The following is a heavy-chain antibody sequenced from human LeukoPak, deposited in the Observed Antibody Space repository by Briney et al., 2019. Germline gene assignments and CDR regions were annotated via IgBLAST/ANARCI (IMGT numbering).Heavy chain of an antibody. CDR3: ARVSNSGHFYFDY. CDR2: ISDSGGT. Sequence: KPPETPSLTCTVSGGSISSDYWTWIWQPPRRGLEWIGYISDSGGTNYNPSHESRVSMSVETSKNQFSLTLSSVTAANTAVYYCARVSNSGHFYFDYWGQGTLVTVSS. V-gene: IGHV4-59*01. J-gene: IGHJ4*02. D-gene: IGHD3-22*01. CDR1: GGSISSDY.